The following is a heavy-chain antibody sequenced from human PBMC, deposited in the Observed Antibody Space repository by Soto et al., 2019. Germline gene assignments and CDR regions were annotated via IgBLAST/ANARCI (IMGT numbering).Heavy chain of an antibody. CDR2: INAGNGNT. CDR1: GYTFTGYA. CDR3: ARAVAVAADFDY. V-gene: IGHV1-3*01. D-gene: IGHD6-19*01. J-gene: IGHJ4*02. Sequence: ASVKVSCKASGYTFTGYAMHWVRQAPGQRLEWMGWINAGNGNTKYSQKFQGRVTITRDTSASTAYMELSSLRSEDTAVYYCARAVAVAADFDYWGQGTSDTVSS.